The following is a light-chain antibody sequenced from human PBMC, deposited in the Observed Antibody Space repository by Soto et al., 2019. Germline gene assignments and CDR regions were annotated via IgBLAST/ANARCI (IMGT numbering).Light chain of an antibody. J-gene: IGKJ1*01. CDR1: QSVSSN. CDR2: GAS. Sequence: EIVLTQFPSTLSLSPSERSTLSCRTSQSVSSNLAWYQQKPGQAPSLLIFGASTRATGIPARFSGSGSGTEFTLNISSLQSEDFAVYYCQHYNNWPPGTFGQGTKVDIK. V-gene: IGKV3-15*01. CDR3: QHYNNWPPGT.